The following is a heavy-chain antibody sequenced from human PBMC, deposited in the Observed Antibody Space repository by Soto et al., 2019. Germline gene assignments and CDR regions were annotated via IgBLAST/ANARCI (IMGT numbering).Heavy chain of an antibody. D-gene: IGHD3-10*01. J-gene: IGHJ6*02. CDR2: IIPIFGTA. CDR1: GGTFSSYA. CDR3: ARVVSGSTEVYYYGMDV. Sequence: QVQLVQSGAEVKKPGSSVKVSCKASGGTFSSYAISWVRQAPGQGLEWMGGIIPIFGTANYAQKFQGRVKITADESTSTAYMELSSLRSEDTAVYYCARVVSGSTEVYYYGMDVWGQGTTVTVSS. V-gene: IGHV1-69*01.